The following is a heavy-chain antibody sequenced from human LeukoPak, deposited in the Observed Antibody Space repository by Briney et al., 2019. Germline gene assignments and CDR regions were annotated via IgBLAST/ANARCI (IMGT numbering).Heavy chain of an antibody. CDR2: IIPIFGTA. J-gene: IGHJ5*02. D-gene: IGHD3-16*02. CDR1: GGTFSSYA. V-gene: IGHV1-69*05. Sequence: GASVKVSCKASGGTFSSYAISWVRQAPGQGLEWMGGIIPIFGTANYAQKFQGRVTMTRDTSTSTVYMELSSLRSEDTAVYYCARGKTKGVTVNWFDTWGQGTLVTVSS. CDR3: ARGKTKGVTVNWFDT.